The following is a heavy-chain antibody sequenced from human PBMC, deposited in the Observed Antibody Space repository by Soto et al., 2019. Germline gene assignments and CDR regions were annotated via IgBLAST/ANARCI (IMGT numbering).Heavy chain of an antibody. CDR3: ARQRDDYGDYFPIWGWFDP. CDR2: IYPGDSDT. J-gene: IGHJ5*02. V-gene: IGHV5-51*01. D-gene: IGHD4-17*01. Sequence: GESLKISCKGSGYSFTSYWIGWVRQMPGKGLDWMVIIYPGDSDTRYSPSFQGQVPLSAQKSISNAYLQWSSLKASDTAMYYCARQRDDYGDYFPIWGWFDPWGQGTLVNVPS. CDR1: GYSFTSYW.